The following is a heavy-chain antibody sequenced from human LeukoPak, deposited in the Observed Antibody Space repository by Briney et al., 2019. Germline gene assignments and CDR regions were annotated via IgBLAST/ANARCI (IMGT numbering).Heavy chain of an antibody. Sequence: GRSLRLSCAASGFTFSSYGMHWVRQAPGKGLEWVAVIWYDGSNKYYADSVKGRFTISRDNSKNTLYLQMNSLRAEDTAVYYCAGDTGSYYILYYFDYWGQGTLVTVSS. D-gene: IGHD1-26*01. CDR2: IWYDGSNK. CDR3: AGDTGSYYILYYFDY. CDR1: GFTFSSYG. J-gene: IGHJ4*02. V-gene: IGHV3-33*01.